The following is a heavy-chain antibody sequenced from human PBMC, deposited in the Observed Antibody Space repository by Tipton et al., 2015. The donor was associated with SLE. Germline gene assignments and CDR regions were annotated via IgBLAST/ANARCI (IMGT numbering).Heavy chain of an antibody. J-gene: IGHJ3*02. Sequence: TLSLTCTVSGGSISSYYWSWIRQLPGKGLEWIGYIYYRGSTNYNPSLKSRATILVDTSKNQFSLKLSSVTAADTAVYYCARGGSGYFDAFDIWGQGTMVTVSS. CDR2: IYYRGST. CDR3: ARGGSGYFDAFDI. V-gene: IGHV4-59*08. CDR1: GGSISSYY. D-gene: IGHD3-22*01.